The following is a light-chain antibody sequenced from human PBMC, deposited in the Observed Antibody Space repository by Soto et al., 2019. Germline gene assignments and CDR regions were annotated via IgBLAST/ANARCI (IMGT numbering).Light chain of an antibody. Sequence: IQMTQSPSTLTASVGDRVTITCRASQSISNWVAWYQQKPGKAPKLLIYKASTLESGVPSRFSGSESGTEFTLTITNLQPDDFATYYCQLYSSYSPWTFGQGTKV. CDR2: KAS. V-gene: IGKV1-5*03. CDR1: QSISNW. CDR3: QLYSSYSPWT. J-gene: IGKJ1*01.